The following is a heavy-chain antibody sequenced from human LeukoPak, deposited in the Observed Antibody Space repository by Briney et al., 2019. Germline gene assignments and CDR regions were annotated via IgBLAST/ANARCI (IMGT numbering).Heavy chain of an antibody. CDR2: ISSSSSYI. Sequence: GGSLRLSCAASRFTFSTYSMNWVRQAPGKGLEWVSSISSSSSYIHYADSVKGRFTISRDNSKNTLYLQMNSLRAEDTAVYYCARDDETSPFDYWGQGTLVTVSS. V-gene: IGHV3-21*01. CDR1: RFTFSTYS. J-gene: IGHJ4*02. CDR3: ARDDETSPFDY.